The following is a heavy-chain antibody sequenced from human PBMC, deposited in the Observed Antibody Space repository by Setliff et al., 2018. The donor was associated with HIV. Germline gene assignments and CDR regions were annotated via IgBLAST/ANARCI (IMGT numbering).Heavy chain of an antibody. CDR3: VRGGAIPEGDVFDV. CDR1: GGAFSGYY. V-gene: IGHV4-34*01. J-gene: IGHJ3*01. Sequence: SETLSLTCAVYGGAFSGYYWTWIRQSPGRGLEWIGEVNHSGDTKSNPSLKSRVTISVDTSKKQFSLKLTSVTAADTALYYCVRGGAIPEGDVFDVWSLGKLVTVSS. CDR2: VNHSGDT.